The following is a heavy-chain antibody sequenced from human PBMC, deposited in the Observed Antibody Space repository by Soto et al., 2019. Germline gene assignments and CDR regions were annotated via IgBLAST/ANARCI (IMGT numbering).Heavy chain of an antibody. J-gene: IGHJ4*02. CDR3: ATEEVGLGRHPHQPTQGLLFDY. CDR1: GYTPTELS. D-gene: IGHD1-26*01. Sequence: ASVKGSCKVSGYTPTELSIHWVRQAPGKRLESMGGFDPEDGETIYAQKFQGRVTMTEDTSTDTAYMELSSLRSEDTAVYYCATEEVGLGRHPHQPTQGLLFDYWGQGTLVTVSS. V-gene: IGHV1-24*01. CDR2: FDPEDGET.